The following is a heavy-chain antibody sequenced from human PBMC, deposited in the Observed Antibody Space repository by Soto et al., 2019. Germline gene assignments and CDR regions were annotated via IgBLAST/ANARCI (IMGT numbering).Heavy chain of an antibody. Sequence: ASVKVSCKTSGYTFVDYFIHWVRQAPGQGLEWMGRINPSGGSTTYAQKFQGRVTMTRDTSTSTVYMELSSLRSENTAVYYCARGGPEMATIGSFDSWGQGTLVTVSS. CDR3: ARGGPEMATIGSFDS. CDR1: GYTFVDYF. V-gene: IGHV1-46*01. D-gene: IGHD5-12*01. J-gene: IGHJ4*02. CDR2: INPSGGST.